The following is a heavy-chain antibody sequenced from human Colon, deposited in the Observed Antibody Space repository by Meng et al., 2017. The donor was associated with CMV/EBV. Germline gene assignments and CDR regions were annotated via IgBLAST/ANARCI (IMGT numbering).Heavy chain of an antibody. Sequence: GESLKISCAASGLTLSSYWMHWVRQVPGKGPMWVSRITHDGNSAIYADPVKGRFTASRDSTKNTLYLQMNSLRADDTAVYYCVRDIPGDIDYVFDYWGQGAQVTVSS. J-gene: IGHJ4*02. D-gene: IGHD4-17*01. V-gene: IGHV3-74*01. CDR3: VRDIPGDIDYVFDY. CDR2: ITHDGNSA. CDR1: GLTLSSYW.